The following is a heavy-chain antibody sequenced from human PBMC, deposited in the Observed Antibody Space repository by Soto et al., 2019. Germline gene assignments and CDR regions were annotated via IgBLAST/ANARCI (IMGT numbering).Heavy chain of an antibody. CDR1: GFPFSSYG. Sequence: GGSLSLSCAASGFPFSSYGMHWVRQAPGKGLXWXGXXXYXXXNKDYAESVKGRFTISRDNYKNMLYLQMNSMRADDTAVYYCASSINWGQGTLVTVSS. J-gene: IGHJ4*02. CDR2: XXYXXXNK. CDR3: ASSIN. V-gene: IGHV3-33*03.